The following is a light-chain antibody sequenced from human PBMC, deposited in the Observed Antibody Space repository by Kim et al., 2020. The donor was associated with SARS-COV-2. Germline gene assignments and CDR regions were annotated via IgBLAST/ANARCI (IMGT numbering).Light chain of an antibody. CDR1: SSNIGSNT. V-gene: IGLV1-44*01. J-gene: IGLJ2*01. Sequence: GQRVTSSCSGSSSNIGSNTINWYQHLPRTAPKLLIHSNNRRPSGVPDRFSGSKSGTSASLAINGLQSDDEADYYCATWDDSLYAPVFGGGTQLTVL. CDR3: ATWDDSLYAPV. CDR2: SNN.